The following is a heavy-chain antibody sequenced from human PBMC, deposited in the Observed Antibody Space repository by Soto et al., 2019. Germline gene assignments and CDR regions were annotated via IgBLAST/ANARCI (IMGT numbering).Heavy chain of an antibody. CDR2: IERDDDDK. Sequence: SGPTLVNPTETLTLTGTFSGFSFTSPGMCVSSIRQPPGQALEWLALIERDDDDKYYSTSLKTRLTISKDTRKNQVVLTMANMDPAETGTYYCARSIRGPRRFNGMYVWGQGTTVTVSS. J-gene: IGHJ6*02. CDR3: ARSIRGPRRFNGMYV. D-gene: IGHD1-20*01. CDR1: GFSFTSPGMC. V-gene: IGHV2-70*13.